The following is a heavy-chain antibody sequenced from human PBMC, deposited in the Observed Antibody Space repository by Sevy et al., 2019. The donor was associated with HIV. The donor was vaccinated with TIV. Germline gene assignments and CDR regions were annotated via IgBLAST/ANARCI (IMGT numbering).Heavy chain of an antibody. CDR3: ARDDPVMNAFDS. Sequence: SETLSLTCTVSGGSVSSGSYYWSWIRQPPGKGLEWIGYIYYSGSTNYNPSLKSRVTISLDTSKDHFSLKMTSVTTADTAVYYCARDDPVMNAFDSWGQWTMVTVSS. CDR1: GGSVSSGSYY. J-gene: IGHJ3*02. D-gene: IGHD3-16*01. CDR2: IYYSGST. V-gene: IGHV4-61*03.